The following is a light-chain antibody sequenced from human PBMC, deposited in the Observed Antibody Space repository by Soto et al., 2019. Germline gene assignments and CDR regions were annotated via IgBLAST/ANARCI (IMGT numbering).Light chain of an antibody. V-gene: IGKV1-5*03. CDR3: QQYNSDPVT. Sequence: DIQMTQSPSTLSASVGDRVTITCRASQSISCWLAWHQQKPGKAPKRLIYKASSSESGVPSMFTGSGSGTEFALSISSLLPDDFATYYCQQYNSDPVTFGQGNKLEIK. J-gene: IGKJ2*01. CDR2: KAS. CDR1: QSISCW.